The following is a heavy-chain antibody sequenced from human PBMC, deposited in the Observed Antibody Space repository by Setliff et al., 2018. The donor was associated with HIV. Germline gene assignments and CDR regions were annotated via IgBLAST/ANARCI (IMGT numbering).Heavy chain of an antibody. J-gene: IGHJ4*02. CDR3: AGSILTGYYTFGADY. D-gene: IGHD3-9*01. V-gene: IGHV1-69*10. CDR1: GGTFSNYG. Sequence: SVKVSCKASGGTFSNYGMSWVRQAPGQGLEWMGDIIPLLGITNYAQKFQGRVTITADKSTSTAYMELSSLRSEDTALYYCAGSILTGYYTFGADYWGQGTLVTVSS. CDR2: IIPLLGIT.